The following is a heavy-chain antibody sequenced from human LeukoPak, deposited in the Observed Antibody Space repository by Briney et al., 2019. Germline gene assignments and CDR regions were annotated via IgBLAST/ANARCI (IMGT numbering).Heavy chain of an antibody. V-gene: IGHV4-59*01. CDR3: ARVGYGSESYRFDP. CDR2: IYYSGST. D-gene: IGHD3-10*01. J-gene: IGHJ5*02. CDR1: GGSISSYY. Sequence: SETLSPTCTVSGGSISSYYWSWIRQPPGKGLEWIGYIYYSGSTNYNPSLKSRVTISVDTSKNQFSLKLSSVTAADTAVYYCARVGYGSESYRFDPWGQETLVTVSS.